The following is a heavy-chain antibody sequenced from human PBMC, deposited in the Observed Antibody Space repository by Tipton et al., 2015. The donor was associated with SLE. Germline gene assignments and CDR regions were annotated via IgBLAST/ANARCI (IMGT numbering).Heavy chain of an antibody. CDR3: ARDRLLSYYFDY. J-gene: IGHJ4*02. D-gene: IGHD2-21*01. V-gene: IGHV3-33*01. Sequence: SPRLSCAASGFTFSSYGMPWVRQTPGKGLEWVAVIWYDGSNKYYADSVKGRFTISRDNSKNTLYLQMNSLRAEDTAVYYCARDRLLSYYFDYWGQGTRVTASS. CDR2: IWYDGSNK. CDR1: GFTFSSYG.